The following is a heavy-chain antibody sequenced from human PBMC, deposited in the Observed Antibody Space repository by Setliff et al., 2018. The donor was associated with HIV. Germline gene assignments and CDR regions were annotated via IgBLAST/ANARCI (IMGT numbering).Heavy chain of an antibody. CDR1: GGTFSTYA. CDR2: IIPIFGTA. J-gene: IGHJ6*03. V-gene: IGHV1-69*06. CDR3: ARDGDSSGWYGYYYYMDV. Sequence: SVKVSCKASGGTFSTYAISWVRQAPGQGLEWMGRIIPIFGTANYAQKFQGRVTITADKSTSTAYKELSSLRSEDTAVYYCARDGDSSGWYGYYYYMDVWGKGTTVTVSS. D-gene: IGHD6-19*01.